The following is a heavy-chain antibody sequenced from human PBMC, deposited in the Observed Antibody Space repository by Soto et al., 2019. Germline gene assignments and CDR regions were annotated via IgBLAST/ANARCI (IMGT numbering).Heavy chain of an antibody. J-gene: IGHJ6*02. V-gene: IGHV1-3*01. D-gene: IGHD4-4*01. CDR1: GYTFTSYA. CDR2: INAGNGNT. CDR3: AGGNSNRNYYYYGMDV. Sequence: GASVKVSCKASGYTFTSYAMHWVRQAPGQRLEWMGWINAGNGNTKYSQKFQGRVTITRDTSASTAYMELSSLRSEDTAVYYCAGGNSNRNYYYYGMDVWGQGTTVTVSS.